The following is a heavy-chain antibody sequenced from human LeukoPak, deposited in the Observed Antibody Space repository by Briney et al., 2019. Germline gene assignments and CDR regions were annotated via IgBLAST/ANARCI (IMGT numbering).Heavy chain of an antibody. V-gene: IGHV1-8*01. CDR1: GYTFTSYD. CDR3: AREAPLIFHQYYYYCMDV. CDR2: MNPNSGNT. D-gene: IGHD2-2*01. J-gene: IGHJ6*02. Sequence: ASVKVSCKASGYTFTSYDIHWVRQATGQGLEWMGWMNPNSGNTGYAQKFQGRVTMTRNTSISTAYMELSSLRSEDTAVYYCAREAPLIFHQYYYYCMDVWGQGTTVTVSS.